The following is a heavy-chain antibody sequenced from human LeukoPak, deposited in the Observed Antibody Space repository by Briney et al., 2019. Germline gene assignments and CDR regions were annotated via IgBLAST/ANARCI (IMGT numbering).Heavy chain of an antibody. Sequence: SETLSLTCTVSGGSISSYYWSWIRQPPGKGLERIGYIYYSGSTNYNPSLKSRVTISVDTSKNQFSLKLSSVTAADTAVYYCARHGSGEYSSGWFYAFDIWGQGTMVTVSS. CDR2: IYYSGST. CDR1: GGSISSYY. CDR3: ARHGSGEYSSGWFYAFDI. D-gene: IGHD6-19*01. J-gene: IGHJ3*02. V-gene: IGHV4-59*08.